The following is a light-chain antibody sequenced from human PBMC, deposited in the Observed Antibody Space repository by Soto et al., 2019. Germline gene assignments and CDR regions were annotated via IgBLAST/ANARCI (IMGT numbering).Light chain of an antibody. J-gene: IGLJ2*01. CDR1: STDPATYDL. CDR2: EVA. Sequence: QSALTQPASVSGSPGQSITISCTGTSTDPATYDLVSWYQQHPGKAPQLIIYEVAKRPSGVSSRFSGSQSGDTASLTISGLPAADEAYYYCCSRLFGGGTKLTVL. CDR3: CSRL. V-gene: IGLV2-23*02.